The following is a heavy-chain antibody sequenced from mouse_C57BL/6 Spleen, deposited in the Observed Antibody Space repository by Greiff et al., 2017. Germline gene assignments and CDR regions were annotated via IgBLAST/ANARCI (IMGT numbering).Heavy chain of an antibody. J-gene: IGHJ4*01. V-gene: IGHV1-80*01. CDR2: IYPGDGDT. CDR3: APYSNYVSYAMDY. D-gene: IGHD2-5*01. Sequence: LMESGAELVKPGASVKISCKASGYAFSSYWMNWVKQRPGKGLEWIGQIYPGDGDTNYNGKFKGKATLTADKSSSTAYMQLSSLTSEDSAVYFCAPYSNYVSYAMDYWGQGTSVTVSS. CDR1: GYAFSSYW.